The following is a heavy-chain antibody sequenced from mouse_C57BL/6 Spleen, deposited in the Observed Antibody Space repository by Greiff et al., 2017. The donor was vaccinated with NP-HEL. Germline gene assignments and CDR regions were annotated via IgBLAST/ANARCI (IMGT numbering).Heavy chain of an antibody. Sequence: VQLQQSGPELVKPGASVKMSCKASGYTFTDYNMHWVKQSHGKSLEWIGYINPNNGGTSYNQKFKGKATLTVNKSSSTAYMELRSLTSEDSAVYYCARDLGKGDYFDYWGQGTTLTVSS. J-gene: IGHJ2*01. CDR2: INPNNGGT. V-gene: IGHV1-22*01. CDR3: ARDLGKGDYFDY. D-gene: IGHD4-1*01. CDR1: GYTFTDYN.